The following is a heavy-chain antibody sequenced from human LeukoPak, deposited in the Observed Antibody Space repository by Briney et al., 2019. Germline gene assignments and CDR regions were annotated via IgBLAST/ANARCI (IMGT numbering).Heavy chain of an antibody. V-gene: IGHV4-39*01. Sequence: SKTLSLTCTVSGGSISSSSAYWGWIRQPPGKGLEGIGSIYYSKNTYYNPSLKSRVTISADTSKNQFSLTLGSVSAADTAVYYCVSPRGFSYGYFDYWGQGTLVTVSS. D-gene: IGHD5-18*01. CDR2: IYYSKNT. CDR3: VSPRGFSYGYFDY. J-gene: IGHJ4*02. CDR1: GGSISSSSAY.